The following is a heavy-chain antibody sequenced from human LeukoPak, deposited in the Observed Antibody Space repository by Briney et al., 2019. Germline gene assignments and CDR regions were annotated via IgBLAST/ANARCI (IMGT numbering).Heavy chain of an antibody. CDR2: ISWNSGSI. J-gene: IGHJ5*02. CDR1: GFTFDDYA. Sequence: GGSLRLSCAASGFTFDDYAMHWVRQAPGKGLEWVSGISWNSGSIGYADSVKGRFTISRDNAKNSLYLQMNSLRAEDTALYYCEKDGAAAGTLDPWGQGTLVTVSS. V-gene: IGHV3-9*01. D-gene: IGHD6-13*01. CDR3: EKDGAAAGTLDP.